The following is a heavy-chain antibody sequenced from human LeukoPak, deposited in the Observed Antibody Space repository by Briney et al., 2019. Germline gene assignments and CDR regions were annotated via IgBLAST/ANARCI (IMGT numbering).Heavy chain of an antibody. CDR3: ARHPPNVYCGGDCYSFYYYYGMDV. J-gene: IGHJ6*02. V-gene: IGHV5-10-1*01. CDR1: GYSFTSYW. Sequence: GESLKISCKGSGYSFTSYWISWVRQMPGKGLEWMGRIDPSGSYTNYSPSFQGHVTISADKSISTAYLQWSSLKASDTAMYYCARHPPNVYCGGDCYSFYYYYGMDVWGQGTTVTVSS. CDR2: IDPSGSYT. D-gene: IGHD2-21*02.